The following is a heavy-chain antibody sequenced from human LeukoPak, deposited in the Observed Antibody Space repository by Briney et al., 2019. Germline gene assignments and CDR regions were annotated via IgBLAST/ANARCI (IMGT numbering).Heavy chain of an antibody. CDR2: IRYDGSNK. D-gene: IGHD6-13*01. J-gene: IGHJ4*02. CDR1: GFTFSSYG. Sequence: PGGSLRLSCAASGFTFSSYGMHWVRQAPGKGLEWVAFIRYDGSNKYYADSVKGRFTISRDNSKNTLYLQMNSLRAEDTAVYYCARALHVAAAGTYWGQGTLVTVSS. V-gene: IGHV3-30*02. CDR3: ARALHVAAAGTY.